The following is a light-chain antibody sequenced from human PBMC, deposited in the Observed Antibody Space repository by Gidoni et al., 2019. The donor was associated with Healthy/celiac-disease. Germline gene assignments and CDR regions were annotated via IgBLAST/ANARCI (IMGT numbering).Light chain of an antibody. CDR1: SGSIASNY. CDR2: EDN. V-gene: IGLV6-57*02. J-gene: IGLJ3*02. CDR3: QSYDSSNFWV. Sequence: NFMLTQPHSVSESPGKTVTISCTGSSGSIASNYVQWYQQPPGSAPTTVIYEDNQRPSGVPDRFSGSIDSSSNSASLTISGLKTEDEADYYCQSYDSSNFWVFGGGTKLTVL.